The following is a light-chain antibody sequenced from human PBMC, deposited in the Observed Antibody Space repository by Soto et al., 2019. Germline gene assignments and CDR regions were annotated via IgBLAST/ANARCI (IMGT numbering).Light chain of an antibody. V-gene: IGKV3-15*01. CDR1: QSVSSN. CDR3: QQYNNWNT. CDR2: GAS. Sequence: EIVMTQSPATLSVSPGERATLSCRASQSVSSNLAWYQQKPGQAPRLLIYGASTRATGIPARFSGSGSGTGVTLTISSLQSEDFAVYYCQQYNNWNTFGQGTKLEIK. J-gene: IGKJ2*01.